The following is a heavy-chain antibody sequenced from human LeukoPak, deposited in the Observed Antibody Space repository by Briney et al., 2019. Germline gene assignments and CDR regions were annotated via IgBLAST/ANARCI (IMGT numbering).Heavy chain of an antibody. Sequence: GASVKVSCKASGGTFSSYAISWVRQAPGQGLEWMGGIIPIFGTANYAQKFQGRVTITTDESTSTAYMELSSLRSEDTAVYYCARVSVVESTMVTRWNWFDPWGQGTLVTVSS. D-gene: IGHD3-10*01. V-gene: IGHV1-69*05. CDR3: ARVSVVESTMVTRWNWFDP. CDR2: IIPIFGTA. J-gene: IGHJ5*02. CDR1: GGTFSSYA.